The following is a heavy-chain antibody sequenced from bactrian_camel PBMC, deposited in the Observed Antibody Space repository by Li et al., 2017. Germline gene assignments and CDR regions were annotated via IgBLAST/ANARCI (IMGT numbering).Heavy chain of an antibody. CDR3: AAGSDLGY. CDR1: GFTFSKYY. J-gene: IGHJ6*01. Sequence: QLVESGGGLVQPGGSLRLSCAASGFTFSKYYMTWVRQAPGKGLEWVAGFYQSAYYGDSVRGRFTISRDNSKNTVYLEMNSLNSEDTAVYYCAAGSDLGYWGQGTQVTVS. V-gene: IGHV3S10*01. CDR2: FYQSA.